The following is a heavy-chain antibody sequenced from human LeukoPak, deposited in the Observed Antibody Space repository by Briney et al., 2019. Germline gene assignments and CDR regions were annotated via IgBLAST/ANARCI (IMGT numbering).Heavy chain of an antibody. CDR1: GGTFSSYS. CDR2: IIPILGIA. V-gene: IGHV1-69*04. D-gene: IGHD5-12*01. J-gene: IGHJ4*02. CDR3: ARXRRYVDIVATDEYYFDY. Sequence: SVKVSCKASGGTFSSYSISWVRQAPGQGLEWMGRIIPILGIANYAQKFQGRVTITADKSTSTAYMEVSSLISEDMAVYYCARXRRYVDIVATDEYYFDYWGQGTLVTVSS.